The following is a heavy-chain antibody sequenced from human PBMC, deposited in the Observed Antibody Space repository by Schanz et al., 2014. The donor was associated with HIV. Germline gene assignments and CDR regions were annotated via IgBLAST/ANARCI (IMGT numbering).Heavy chain of an antibody. Sequence: GQLVESGGGFVKPGGSLRLSCAASGFTFSSYAMTWVRHAPGKGLDWGSTISGSDGDTYYADSVKGRFTISRDNSRNALYLHMNSLRADDTAIYYCVKAYSSGFSGAGSWGQGALVTVSS. CDR3: VKAYSSGFSGAGS. CDR2: ISGSDGDT. V-gene: IGHV3-23*04. D-gene: IGHD5-18*01. CDR1: GFTFSSYA. J-gene: IGHJ5*02.